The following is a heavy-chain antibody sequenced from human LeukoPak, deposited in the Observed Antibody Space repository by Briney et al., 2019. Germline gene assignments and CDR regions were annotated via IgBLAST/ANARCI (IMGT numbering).Heavy chain of an antibody. CDR2: IYYSGST. J-gene: IGHJ4*02. Sequence: SETLSLTCTVSGGSISSGGYYWSWIRQHPGKGLEWIGYIYYSGSTYYNPSLKSRVTISVDRSKNQFSLRLTSVTAADTAVYYCAKEYNSDYYFEYWGQGTLVTVSS. V-gene: IGHV4-31*03. CDR1: GGSISSGGYY. D-gene: IGHD1-14*01. CDR3: AKEYNSDYYFEY.